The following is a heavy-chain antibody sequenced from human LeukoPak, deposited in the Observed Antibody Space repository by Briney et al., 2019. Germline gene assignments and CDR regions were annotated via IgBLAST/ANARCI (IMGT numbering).Heavy chain of an antibody. CDR3: ARLSPYSYGLAPIDY. CDR2: IYSGGNT. Sequence: PGGSLRLSCAASGFTVSSNYMSWVRQAPGKGLEWVSVIYSGGNTYYADSVKGRFTISRDNSKNTLYLQMNSLRAEDTAVYYCARLSPYSYGLAPIDYWGQGTLVTVSS. D-gene: IGHD5-18*01. J-gene: IGHJ4*02. CDR1: GFTVSSNY. V-gene: IGHV3-66*04.